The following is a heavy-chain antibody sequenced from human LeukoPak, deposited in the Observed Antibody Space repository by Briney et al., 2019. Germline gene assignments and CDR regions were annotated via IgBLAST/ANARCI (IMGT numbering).Heavy chain of an antibody. CDR3: ARVSVAGTGRVDY. CDR1: GYTFTDYY. D-gene: IGHD6-19*01. Sequence: ASVKVSCKSSGYTFTDYYMHWVRQAPGQGLGWMRRINPNSGGKKYAQKFQGRDTMTRDTSISTAYMELSRLRSDDTAVYYCARVSVAGTGRVDYWGQGTLVTVSS. J-gene: IGHJ4*02. CDR2: INPNSGGK. V-gene: IGHV1-2*06.